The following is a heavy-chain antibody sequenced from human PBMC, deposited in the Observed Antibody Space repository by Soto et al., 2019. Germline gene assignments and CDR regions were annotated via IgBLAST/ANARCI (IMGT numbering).Heavy chain of an antibody. CDR1: GCSISMRDYY. J-gene: IGHJ4*02. Sequence: SETLSLTCPVSGCSISMRDYYWRWIRQPPGKGLEWIGYIYYSGSTYYNPSLKSRVTISVDTSKNQFSLKLSSVTAADTAVYYCARDGYCSGGSCFYFDYWGQGTLVTVSS. CDR2: IYYSGST. CDR3: ARDGYCSGGSCFYFDY. V-gene: IGHV4-30-4*01. D-gene: IGHD2-15*01.